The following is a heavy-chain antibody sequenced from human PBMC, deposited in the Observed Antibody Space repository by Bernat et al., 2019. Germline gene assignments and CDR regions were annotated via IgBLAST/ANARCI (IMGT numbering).Heavy chain of an antibody. CDR2: NYPGDSDT. CDR1: GYSFTSYW. CDR3: ARGRGRYYYYYMDV. D-gene: IGHD3-10*01. Sequence: EVQLVQSGAEVKKPGESLKISCKGSGYSFTSYWIGWVRHMPGKGLEWMGINYPGDSDTRYRPSIQGQVTISTDKSISTAYLQWSSLKASETTMYYCARGRGRYYYYYMDVWGKGTTVTVSS. V-gene: IGHV5-51*01. J-gene: IGHJ6*03.